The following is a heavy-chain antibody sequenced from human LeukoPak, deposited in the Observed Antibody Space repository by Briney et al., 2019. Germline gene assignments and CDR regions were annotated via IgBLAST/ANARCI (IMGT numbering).Heavy chain of an antibody. J-gene: IGHJ4*02. CDR2: IASKTDGGAT. CDR1: GFTFNNYA. V-gene: IGHV3-15*04. Sequence: GGSLRLSCAASGFTFNNYAMNWVRQGPGEGLDWVGRIASKTDGGATDYAAPVKGRFTISRDDSKNTLNLQMNSLKTEDTAVYYCTTGIRGDWGQGTLVTVSS. D-gene: IGHD3-10*01. CDR3: TTGIRGD.